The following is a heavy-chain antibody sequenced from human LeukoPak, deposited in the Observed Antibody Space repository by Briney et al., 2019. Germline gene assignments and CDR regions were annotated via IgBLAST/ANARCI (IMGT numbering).Heavy chain of an antibody. D-gene: IGHD3-10*01. V-gene: IGHV3-23*01. CDR3: AIPRGPSGSGSYYTFDP. CDR1: GFTFSSYE. J-gene: IGHJ5*02. CDR2: ISGSGGST. Sequence: GGSLRLSCAASGFTFSSYEMNWVRQAPGKGLEWVSGISGSGGSTYYADSVKGRFTISRDNSKNTLYLQMNSLRAEDTAVYYCAIPRGPSGSGSYYTFDPWGQGTLDTVSS.